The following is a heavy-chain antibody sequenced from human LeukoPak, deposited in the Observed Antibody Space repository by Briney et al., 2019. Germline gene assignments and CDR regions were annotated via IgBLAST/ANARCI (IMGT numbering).Heavy chain of an antibody. Sequence: GGSLRLSCAVSGFTFSGSAIHWVRQASGKGLEWVGRIRSRPNNYATAYAASVKGRFTISRDDSKNTAYLQMNSLKTEDTAEYYCTRRSGDTSNSHFDYWGQGALVTVSS. CDR3: TRRSGDTSNSHFDY. CDR2: IRSRPNNYAT. CDR1: GFTFSGSA. D-gene: IGHD3-22*01. V-gene: IGHV3-73*01. J-gene: IGHJ4*02.